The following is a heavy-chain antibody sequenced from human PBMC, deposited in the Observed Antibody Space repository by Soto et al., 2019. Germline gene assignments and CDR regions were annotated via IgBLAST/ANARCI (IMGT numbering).Heavy chain of an antibody. CDR2: INHSGST. D-gene: IGHD2-2*02. CDR1: GGSCSGYY. V-gene: IGHV4-34*01. Sequence: SETLSLTCAVYGGSCSGYYWSWIRQPPGKGLEWIGEINHSGSTNYNPSLKSRVTISVDTSKNQFSLKLSSVTAADTAVYYCARGSRYPTHYYYYYMDVWGKGTTVTVSS. CDR3: ARGSRYPTHYYYYYMDV. J-gene: IGHJ6*03.